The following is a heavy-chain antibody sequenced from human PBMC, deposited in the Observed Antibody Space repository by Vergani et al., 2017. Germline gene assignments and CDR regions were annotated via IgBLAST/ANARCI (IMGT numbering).Heavy chain of an antibody. CDR2: INSDGSST. CDR1: GFTFSSYW. Sequence: EVQLVESGGGLVQPGGSLRLSCAASGFTFSSYWMHWVRQAPGKGLVWVSRINSDGSSTSYADSVKGRFTISRDNAKNTLYLQMNSLRAEDTAVYYCARLEGGYSYGLSHYYYGMDVWGQGTTVTVSS. J-gene: IGHJ6*02. CDR3: ARLEGGYSYGLSHYYYGMDV. D-gene: IGHD5-18*01. V-gene: IGHV3-74*01.